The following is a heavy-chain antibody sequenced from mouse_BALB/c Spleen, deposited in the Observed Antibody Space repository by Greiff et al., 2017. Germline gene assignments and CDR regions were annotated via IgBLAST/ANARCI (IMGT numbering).Heavy chain of an antibody. CDR1: GFNIKDYY. J-gene: IGHJ4*01. CDR2: IVPENGDT. CDR3: NARTLLRLPAMDY. V-gene: IGHV14-4*02. D-gene: IGHD1-2*01. Sequence: VQLKESGAELVRSGASVKLSCTASGFNIKDYYMHWVKQRPEQGLEWIGWIVPENGDTEYAPKFQGKAPMTADTSSNTAYLQLSSLTSEDTAVYYCNARTLLRLPAMDYWGQGTSVTVSS.